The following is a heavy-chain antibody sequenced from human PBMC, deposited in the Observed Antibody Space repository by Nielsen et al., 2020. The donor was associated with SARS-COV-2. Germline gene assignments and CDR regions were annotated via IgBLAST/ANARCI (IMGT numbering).Heavy chain of an antibody. CDR3: ARVNYFGSGGYYRFDY. CDR1: GGSISGYY. V-gene: IGHV4-59*01. D-gene: IGHD3-10*01. CDR2: IFSSGST. Sequence: SETLSLTCTVSGGSISGYYWTWIRQPPVKGLEWIGYIFSSGSTNYNPSLKSRVTISVDTSKNQFSLNLSSVTTADTAVYYCARVNYFGSGGYYRFDYWGQGTLVTVSS. J-gene: IGHJ4*02.